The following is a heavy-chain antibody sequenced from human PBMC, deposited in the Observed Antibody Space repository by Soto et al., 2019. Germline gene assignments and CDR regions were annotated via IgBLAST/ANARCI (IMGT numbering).Heavy chain of an antibody. CDR3: ASVPKVITSFYFDY. D-gene: IGHD3-22*01. V-gene: IGHV4-31*03. Sequence: SETLSLTCTVSGGSISSGGYYWSWIRQHPGKGLEWIGYIYYSGSTYYNPSLKSRVTISVDTSKNQFSLKLSSVTAADTAMYYCASVPKVITSFYFDYWGQGTLVTVSS. J-gene: IGHJ4*02. CDR1: GGSISSGGYY. CDR2: IYYSGST.